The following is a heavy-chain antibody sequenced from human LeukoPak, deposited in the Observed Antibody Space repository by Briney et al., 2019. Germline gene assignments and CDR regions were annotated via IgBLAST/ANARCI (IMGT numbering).Heavy chain of an antibody. CDR2: IYYSGST. V-gene: IGHV4-31*03. CDR1: GGSISSGGYY. Sequence: SETLSLTCTVSGGSISSGGYYWSWIRQHPGKGLEWIGYIYYSGSTYYNPSLKSRVTISVDTSKNQFSLKLSSVTAADTAVYYCASPYSNRYYYYGMDVWGQGTTVTVSS. D-gene: IGHD4-11*01. J-gene: IGHJ6*02. CDR3: ASPYSNRYYYYGMDV.